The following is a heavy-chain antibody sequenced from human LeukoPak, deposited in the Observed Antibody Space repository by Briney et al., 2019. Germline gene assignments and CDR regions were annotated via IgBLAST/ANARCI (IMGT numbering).Heavy chain of an antibody. D-gene: IGHD6-25*01. J-gene: IGHJ4*02. CDR2: TSSSGSTI. CDR1: GFTFSSYE. CDR3: ARETIAAADPGCFGY. V-gene: IGHV3-48*03. Sequence: GGSLRLSCAASGFTFSSYEMNWVRQAPGKGLEWVSYTSSSGSTIYYADSVKGRFTISRDNAKNSLYLQMNSLRAEDTAVYYCARETIAAADPGCFGYWGQGTLVTVSS.